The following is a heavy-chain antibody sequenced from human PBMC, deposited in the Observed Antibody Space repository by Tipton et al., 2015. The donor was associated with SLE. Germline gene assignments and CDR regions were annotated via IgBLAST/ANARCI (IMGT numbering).Heavy chain of an antibody. CDR1: GGSFSTYY. J-gene: IGHJ5*02. V-gene: IGHV4-59*01. CDR2: MYYSGIT. CDR3: ARGTPFMEWERNYFDP. D-gene: IGHD3-3*01. Sequence: TLSLTCTVSGGSFSTYYWSWIRQTPGKGLEWIGYMYYSGITNYNPSLYGRVSISVDTSRNQFSLKMNSVTAADTAMYYCARGTPFMEWERNYFDPWGQGTLVTVSS.